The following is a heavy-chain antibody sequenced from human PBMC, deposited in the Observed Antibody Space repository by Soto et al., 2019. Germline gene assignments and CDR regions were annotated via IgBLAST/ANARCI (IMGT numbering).Heavy chain of an antibody. J-gene: IGHJ4*02. D-gene: IGHD5-18*01. CDR2: IRSKVNTYAT. CDR1: GFTFSDSA. V-gene: IGHV3-73*02. Sequence: EVQLVESGGGLVQPGGSLKLSCVASGFTFSDSAMHWVRQASGKGLEWVGRIRSKVNTYATIYAASVKGRFTISRDASMNTAYLQMNSLKTEDTAVYYCTRRRDWTAMDPLDYWGQGTLVTVSS. CDR3: TRRRDWTAMDPLDY.